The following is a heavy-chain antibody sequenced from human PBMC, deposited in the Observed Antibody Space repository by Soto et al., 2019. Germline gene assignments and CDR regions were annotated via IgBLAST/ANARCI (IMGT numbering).Heavy chain of an antibody. D-gene: IGHD6-13*01. CDR1: GGTFSSYA. J-gene: IGHJ6*02. CDR2: IIPIFGTA. CDR3: ARGAYSSSWSYYYYYGMDV. Sequence: SVKVSCKASGGTFSSYAISWVRQAPGQGHEWMRGIIPIFGTANYAQKFQGRVTITADESTSTAYMELSSLRSEDTAVYYCARGAYSSSWSYYYYYGMDVWGQGTTVTVSS. V-gene: IGHV1-69*13.